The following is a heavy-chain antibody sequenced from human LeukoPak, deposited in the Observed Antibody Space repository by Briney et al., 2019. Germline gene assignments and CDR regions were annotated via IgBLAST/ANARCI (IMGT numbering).Heavy chain of an antibody. V-gene: IGHV3-23*01. CDR2: ISGSGGST. J-gene: IGHJ4*02. CDR3: ARDGGYYFDS. D-gene: IGHD3-22*01. CDR1: GFTFSRYA. Sequence: GGSLRLSCAATGFTFSRYAMSWVRQAPGKGLEWVSLISGSGGSTKYADSVKGRFSISRDNSKNTLYLQMNRLRAEGTAVYSCARDGGYYFDSWGQGTLVTVSS.